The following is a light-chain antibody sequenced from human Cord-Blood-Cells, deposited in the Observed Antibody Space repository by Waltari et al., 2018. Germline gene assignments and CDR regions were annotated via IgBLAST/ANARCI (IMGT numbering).Light chain of an antibody. CDR3: NSRDSSGNHWV. CDR2: VKN. V-gene: IGLV3-19*01. J-gene: IGLJ3*02. CDR1: SLRSYY. Sequence: SSELTQDPAVSVALGQTVRITCQGDSLRSYYASWYQQKPGQAPLLVIYVKNNRPSGIPDRFSGSSSGNTASLTITGAQAEDEADYYCNSRDSSGNHWVFGGGTKLTVL.